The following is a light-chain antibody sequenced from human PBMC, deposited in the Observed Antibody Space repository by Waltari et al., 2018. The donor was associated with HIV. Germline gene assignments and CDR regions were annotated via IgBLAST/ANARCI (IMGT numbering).Light chain of an antibody. J-gene: IGLJ1*01. V-gene: IGLV3-25*03. CDR2: AGT. CDR3: ESADSTGSYYL. CDR1: AFAKQP. Sequence: SYELTQPPSVSVSTDQTAPITCSGDAFAKQPSYWYQQKAGQAPVLVIFAGTERPSGIPERFSGTRSETTVTLTITGVQAEDEADYYCESADSTGSYYLFGRGTRLTVL.